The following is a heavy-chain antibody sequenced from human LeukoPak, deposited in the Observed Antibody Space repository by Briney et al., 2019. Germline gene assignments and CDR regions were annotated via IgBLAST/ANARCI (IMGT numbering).Heavy chain of an antibody. V-gene: IGHV4-34*01. CDR3: ARGLAYSSSPYYFDY. CDR2: INHSGST. Sequence: SETLSLTCAVYGGSFSGYYWSWIRQPPGKGLEWIGEINHSGSTNYNPSLKSRVTISVDTSKNQFSLKLSSVTAADTAAYYCARGLAYSSSPYYFDYWGQGTLVTVSS. J-gene: IGHJ4*02. CDR1: GGSFSGYY. D-gene: IGHD6-6*01.